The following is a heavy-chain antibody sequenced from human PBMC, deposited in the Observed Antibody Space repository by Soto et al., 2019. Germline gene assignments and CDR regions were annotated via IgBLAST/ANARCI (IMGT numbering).Heavy chain of an antibody. D-gene: IGHD2-15*01. Sequence: PSETLSLTCTVSGGSISSSSYYWGWIRQPPGKGLEWIGSIYYSGSTYYNPSLKSRVTISVDTSKNQFSLKLSSVTAADTAVYYCAFLGYCSGGSCYVVDYWGQGTLLTVS. CDR1: GGSISSSSYY. J-gene: IGHJ4*02. CDR3: AFLGYCSGGSCYVVDY. V-gene: IGHV4-39*01. CDR2: IYYSGST.